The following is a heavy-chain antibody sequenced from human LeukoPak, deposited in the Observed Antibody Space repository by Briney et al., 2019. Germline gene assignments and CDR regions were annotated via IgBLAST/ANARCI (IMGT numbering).Heavy chain of an antibody. CDR3: ARNGYSYGERYWFDP. D-gene: IGHD5-18*01. J-gene: IGHJ5*02. V-gene: IGHV4-61*05. CDR2: IYYSGST. Sequence: SETLSLTCTVSGGSISSSSYYWGWIRQPPGKGLEWIGYIYYSGSTNYNPSLKSRVTISVDTSKSQFSLKLSSVTAADTAVYYCARNGYSYGERYWFDPWGQGTLVTVSS. CDR1: GGSISSSSYY.